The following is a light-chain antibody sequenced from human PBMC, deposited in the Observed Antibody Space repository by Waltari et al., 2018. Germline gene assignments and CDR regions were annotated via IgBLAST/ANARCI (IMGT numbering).Light chain of an antibody. J-gene: IGLJ3*02. CDR2: DVS. V-gene: IGLV2-14*01. CDR1: SSDVGFYNY. CDR3: NSYAGSSSWV. Sequence: SALTQPASVSGSPGQSITISCTGTSSDVGFYNYVSWYQQHPGKAPKLMIYDVSGRPSGVSKRFSGSKSGNTASLTISGLQAEDEADYYCNSYAGSSSWVFGGGTKLTVL.